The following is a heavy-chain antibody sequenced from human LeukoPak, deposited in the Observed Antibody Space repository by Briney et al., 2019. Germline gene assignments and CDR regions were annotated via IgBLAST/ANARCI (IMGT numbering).Heavy chain of an antibody. CDR1: GDSINSSNYY. D-gene: IGHD5-24*01. CDR2: IYYSGST. V-gene: IGHV4-39*07. J-gene: IGHJ4*02. Sequence: PSETLSLTCTVSGDSINSSNYYWGWIRQPPGKGLEWIGNIYYSGSTYYNPSLKSRVTISVDTSKNQFSLKLSSVTAADTAVYYCARGGLRWLQFMFDYWGQGTLVTVSS. CDR3: ARGGLRWLQFMFDY.